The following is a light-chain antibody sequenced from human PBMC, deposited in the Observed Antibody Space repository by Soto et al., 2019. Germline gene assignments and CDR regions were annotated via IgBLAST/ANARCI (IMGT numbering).Light chain of an antibody. CDR2: GAS. Sequence: DIQMTQSPSSVSASVGDRVTITCRASQGISNWLAWYQQQPGKAPKLLIYGASSLQSGVPSRFSGGGSGTHFTLIISSMQPEDFATYYWQQTNTFLPLPFGGGTKVEI. CDR1: QGISNW. V-gene: IGKV1-12*01. CDR3: QQTNTFLPLP. J-gene: IGKJ4*01.